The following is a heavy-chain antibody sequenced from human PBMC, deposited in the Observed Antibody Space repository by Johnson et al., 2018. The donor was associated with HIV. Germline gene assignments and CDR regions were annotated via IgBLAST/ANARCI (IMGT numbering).Heavy chain of an antibody. D-gene: IGHD6-13*01. CDR2: VSYETTNK. CDR1: GFTFNKAW. V-gene: IGHV3-30-3*01. J-gene: IGHJ3*01. Sequence: QVQLVESGGGLVKPGGSLRLSCAASGFTFNKAWMSWVRQAPGKGLEWVAVVSYETTNKHYADSVKGRVTISRDNSKNTLYLQMNSLRAEDTAVYYCARPFRIAAYGGSDAIGVWGQGTMVTVSS. CDR3: ARPFRIAAYGGSDAIGV.